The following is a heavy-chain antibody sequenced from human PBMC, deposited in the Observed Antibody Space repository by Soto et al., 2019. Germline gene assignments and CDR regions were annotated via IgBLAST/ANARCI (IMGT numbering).Heavy chain of an antibody. CDR2: IIPIFGTA. D-gene: IGHD1-26*01. CDR1: GGSFSSYD. Sequence: SVKVSCKASGGSFSSYDSSWVRQAPGQGLEWMGGIIPIFGTANYAQKFQGRVTITADESTSTAYMELSSLRSEDTAVYYCPRLVGAKDLAYGMDVWSQRTTVTVSS. V-gene: IGHV1-69*13. J-gene: IGHJ6*02. CDR3: PRLVGAKDLAYGMDV.